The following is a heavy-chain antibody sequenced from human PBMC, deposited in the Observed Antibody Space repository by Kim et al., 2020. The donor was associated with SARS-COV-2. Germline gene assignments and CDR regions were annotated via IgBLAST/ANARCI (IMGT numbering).Heavy chain of an antibody. D-gene: IGHD2-15*01. J-gene: IGHJ4*02. CDR2: ISAYNGNT. V-gene: IGHV1-18*01. CDR1: GYTFTSYG. CDR3: ARAASVFCSGGSCYYFDY. Sequence: ASVKVSCKASGYTFTSYGISWVRQAPGQGLEWMGWISAYNGNTNYAQKLQGRVTMTTDTSTSTAYMELRSLRSDDTAVYYCARAASVFCSGGSCYYFDYWGQGTLVTVSS.